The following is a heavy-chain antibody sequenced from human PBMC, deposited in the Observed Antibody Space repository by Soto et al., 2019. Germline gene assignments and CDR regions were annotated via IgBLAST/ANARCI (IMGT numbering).Heavy chain of an antibody. CDR2: IWYDGSNK. D-gene: IGHD5-12*01. CDR1: GFTFSSYG. Sequence: GGSLRLSCAASGFTFSSYGMHWVRQAPGKGLEWVAVIWYDGSNKYYADSVKGRFTISRDNSKNTLYLQMNSLRAEDTAVYYCARGVSGYDAGLDVWGKGTTVTVSS. CDR3: ARGVSGYDAGLDV. J-gene: IGHJ6*04. V-gene: IGHV3-33*01.